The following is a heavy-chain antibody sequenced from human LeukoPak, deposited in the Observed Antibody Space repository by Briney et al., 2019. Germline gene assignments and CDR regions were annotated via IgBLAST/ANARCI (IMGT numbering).Heavy chain of an antibody. CDR1: GASLSAYY. D-gene: IGHD1-26*01. CDR3: ARATVGGLAY. CDR2: ISYSGST. Sequence: SETLSLTCTVSGASLSAYYWSWIRQPPGKGPEWIGYISYSGSTNYNPPLKSRVTISVDTSKNQFSLNLSSVTAADTAIYYCARATVGGLAYWGQGTLVTVSS. J-gene: IGHJ4*02. V-gene: IGHV4-59*01.